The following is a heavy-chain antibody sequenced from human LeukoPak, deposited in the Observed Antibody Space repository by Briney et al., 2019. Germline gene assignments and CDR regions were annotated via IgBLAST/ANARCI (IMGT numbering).Heavy chain of an antibody. D-gene: IGHD3-16*01. CDR3: ARDLGPTLYY. CDR2: IFTDGST. Sequence: NPSATLSLTCSVSGVPIRGYYWRWLRQPPGKGLVWIGRIFTDGSTNYNTSLESRINISEKTSNKHFSQMLSSVTAADAAIYYCARDLGPTLYY. CDR1: GVPIRGYY. J-gene: IGHJ6*01. V-gene: IGHV4-4*07.